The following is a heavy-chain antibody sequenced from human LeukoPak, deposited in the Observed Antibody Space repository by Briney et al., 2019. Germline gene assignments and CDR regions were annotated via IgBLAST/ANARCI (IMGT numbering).Heavy chain of an antibody. CDR2: IYYSGST. Sequence: SKTLSLTCTVSGGSISSGDYYWSWIRQPPGKGLEWIGYIYYSGSTYYNPSLKSRVTISVDTSKNQFSLKLSSVTAADTAVYYCATWKHSGSYSGFDYWGQGTLVTVSS. D-gene: IGHD3-10*01. J-gene: IGHJ4*02. CDR1: GGSISSGDYY. V-gene: IGHV4-30-4*01. CDR3: ATWKHSGSYSGFDY.